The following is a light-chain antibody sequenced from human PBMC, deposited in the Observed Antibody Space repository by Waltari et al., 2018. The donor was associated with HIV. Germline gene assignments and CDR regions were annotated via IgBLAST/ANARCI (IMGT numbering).Light chain of an antibody. J-gene: IGLJ1*01. Sequence: QSALTQPASVSGSPGQSITISCTGTSSDLGGYNFVSWYQQHPDKAPKLMIFEVRNRPSGVSDRFSGSKSGNTATLTISGLQAEDEADYYCSSYTSSPTLYVFGTGTKVTVL. CDR1: SSDLGGYNF. V-gene: IGLV2-14*01. CDR2: EVR. CDR3: SSYTSSPTLYV.